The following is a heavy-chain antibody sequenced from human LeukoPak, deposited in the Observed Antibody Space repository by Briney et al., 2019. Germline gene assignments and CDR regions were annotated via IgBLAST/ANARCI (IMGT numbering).Heavy chain of an antibody. CDR2: ISSSGSTI. D-gene: IGHD1-7*01. CDR1: GFTFSDYY. Sequence: GGSLRLSCAASGFTFSDYYMTWIRQAPGKGLEWVSYISSSGSTIYYADSVKGRFTISRDNAKNSLYLQMNSLRAQDAAVYYCPRDGRVGTTADAFDIWGQGTMVTVSS. V-gene: IGHV3-11*01. J-gene: IGHJ3*02. CDR3: PRDGRVGTTADAFDI.